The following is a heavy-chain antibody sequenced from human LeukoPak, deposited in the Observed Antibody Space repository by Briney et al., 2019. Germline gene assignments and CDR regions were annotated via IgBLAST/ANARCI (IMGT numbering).Heavy chain of an antibody. Sequence: GGSLRLSCAVSGFTFSAHYMSWVRQAPGKGLECVSFLYTGGDTYYADSVKGRFTISRDNAKKSLYLQMNSLRAEDTAVYYCARYGSGSYYYYYGMDVWGQGTTVTVSS. CDR1: GFTFSAHY. CDR2: LYTGGDT. D-gene: IGHD3-10*01. J-gene: IGHJ6*02. V-gene: IGHV3-53*01. CDR3: ARYGSGSYYYYYGMDV.